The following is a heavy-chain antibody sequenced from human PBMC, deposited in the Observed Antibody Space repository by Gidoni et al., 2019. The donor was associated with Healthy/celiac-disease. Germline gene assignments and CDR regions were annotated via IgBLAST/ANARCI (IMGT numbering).Heavy chain of an antibody. CDR1: GGSFSGYY. CDR2: INHSGST. D-gene: IGHD3-16*02. J-gene: IGHJ4*02. CDR3: ARGRDDYVWGSYRTRRYFDY. Sequence: QVQLQQWGAGLLKPSETLSLTCAVYGGSFSGYYWSWIRQPPGKRLEWIGEINHSGSTNYNPSLKSRVTISVDTSKNQFSLKLSSVTAADTAVYYCARGRDDYVWGSYRTRRYFDYWGQGTLVTVSS. V-gene: IGHV4-34*01.